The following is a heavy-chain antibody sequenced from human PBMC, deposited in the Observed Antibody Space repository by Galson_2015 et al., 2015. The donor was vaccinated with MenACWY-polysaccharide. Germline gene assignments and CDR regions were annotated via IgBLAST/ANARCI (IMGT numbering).Heavy chain of an antibody. Sequence: LRLSCAASGFTFSTYALNWVRQAPGKGLEWVSTISSSGGNTYYADSVKGRFTISRDNSKNTLYLQMNSLRAEDTAVYYCARQTARRYSAALEIWGQGTMVTVSS. D-gene: IGHD1-14*01. CDR1: GFTFSTYA. CDR3: ARQTARRYSAALEI. V-gene: IGHV3-23*01. CDR2: ISSSGGNT. J-gene: IGHJ3*02.